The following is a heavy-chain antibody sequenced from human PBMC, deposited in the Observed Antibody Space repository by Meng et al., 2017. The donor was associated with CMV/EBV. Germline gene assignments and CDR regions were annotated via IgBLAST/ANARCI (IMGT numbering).Heavy chain of an antibody. CDR3: ASIVGAQDY. CDR2: IYYSGST. J-gene: IGHJ4*02. CDR1: GGSIRSSSDY. D-gene: IGHD1-26*01. V-gene: IGHV4-39*07. Sequence: QLQLQGPGSGLVEPLENLYLTCTGSGGSIRSSSDYWVWIRQPPGRGLEWIGSIYYSGSTYYNTSLKSRVTISVDTSKNQFSLKLSSVTAADTAVYHCASIVGAQDYWGQGTLVTVSS.